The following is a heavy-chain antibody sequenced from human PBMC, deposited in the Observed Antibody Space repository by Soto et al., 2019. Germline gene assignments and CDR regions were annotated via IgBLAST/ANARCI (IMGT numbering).Heavy chain of an antibody. CDR2: INPSGGST. Sequence: ASVKVSCKASGYTFTSYYMHWVRQAPGQGLEWMGIINPSGGSTSYAQKFQGRVTMTRDMSTSTVYMELSSLRSEDTAVYYCATYFSGGSCPPGDYYYYYYMDVWGKGTTVTVSS. D-gene: IGHD2-15*01. J-gene: IGHJ6*03. CDR1: GYTFTSYY. V-gene: IGHV1-46*03. CDR3: ATYFSGGSCPPGDYYYYYYMDV.